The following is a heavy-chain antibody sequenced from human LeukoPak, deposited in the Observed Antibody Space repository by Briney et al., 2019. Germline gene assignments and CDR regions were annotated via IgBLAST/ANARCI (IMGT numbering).Heavy chain of an antibody. J-gene: IGHJ4*02. V-gene: IGHV4-34*01. CDR1: GGSFSGYY. Sequence: SETLSLTCAVYGGSFSGYYLSWIRQPPGKGLEWIGEINHSGSTNYNPSLKSRVTISVDTSKNQFSLKLSSVTAADTAVYYCARVGPIAARRDHYYFDYWGQGTLVTVSS. CDR2: INHSGST. CDR3: ARVGPIAARRDHYYFDY. D-gene: IGHD6-6*01.